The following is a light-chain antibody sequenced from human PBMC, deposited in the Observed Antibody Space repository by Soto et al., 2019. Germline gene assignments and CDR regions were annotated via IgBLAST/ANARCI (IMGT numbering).Light chain of an antibody. J-gene: IGLJ1*01. CDR2: GNS. CDR3: QSYDSSLSAHV. Sequence: LTQPPSVSGAPGQRVTISCTGSSSNIGAGYDVHWYQQLPGTAPKLLIYGNSNRPSGVPDRFSGSKSGTSASLAITGLQAEDEADYYCQSYDSSLSAHVFGTGTKVTVL. V-gene: IGLV1-40*01. CDR1: SSNIGAGYD.